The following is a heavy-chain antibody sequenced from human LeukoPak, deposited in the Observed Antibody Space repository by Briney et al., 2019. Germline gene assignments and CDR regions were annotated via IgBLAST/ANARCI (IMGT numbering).Heavy chain of an antibody. D-gene: IGHD3-22*01. CDR3: ARVKYYYDSSGYPPELYYFDY. CDR2: INPNSGGT. CDR1: GYTFTGYY. J-gene: IGHJ4*02. Sequence: ASVKVSCKASGYTFTGYYMHWVRQAPGQGLEWMGWINPNSGGTNYAQKYQGRVTMTRDTSISTAYMELSRLRSDDTAVYYCARVKYYYDSSGYPPELYYFDYWGQGTLVTVSS. V-gene: IGHV1-2*02.